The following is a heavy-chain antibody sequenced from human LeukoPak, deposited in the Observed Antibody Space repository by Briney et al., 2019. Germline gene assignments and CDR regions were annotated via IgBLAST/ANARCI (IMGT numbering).Heavy chain of an antibody. D-gene: IGHD6-19*01. J-gene: IGHJ4*02. CDR3: ARGLWNGQWLVEWYFDY. CDR1: GYTFTSYA. Sequence: ASVKVSCKASGYTFTSYAMHWVRRAPGQRLEWMGWINAGNGNTKYSQKFQGRVTITRDTSASTAYMELSSLRSEDTAVYYCARGLWNGQWLVEWYFDYWGQGTLVTVSS. V-gene: IGHV1-3*01. CDR2: INAGNGNT.